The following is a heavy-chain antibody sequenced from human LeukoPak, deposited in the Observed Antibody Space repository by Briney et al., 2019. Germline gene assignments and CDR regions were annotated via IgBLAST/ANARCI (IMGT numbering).Heavy chain of an antibody. D-gene: IGHD2-8*01. CDR2: INPSGGST. V-gene: IGHV1-46*01. J-gene: IGHJ4*02. CDR3: ARADIVLMVYAASFDY. Sequence: ASVNVSCKASRYTFTIYYMHWVRQAPGQGLEWMVIINPSGGSTSYAQKFQGRVTMTRDTSTSTVYMELSSLRSEDTAVYYCARADIVLMVYAASFDYWGQGTLVTVSS. CDR1: RYTFTIYY.